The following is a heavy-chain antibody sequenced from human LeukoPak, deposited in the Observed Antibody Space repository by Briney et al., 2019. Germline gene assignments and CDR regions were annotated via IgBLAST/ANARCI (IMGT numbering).Heavy chain of an antibody. CDR2: ISAYNGNT. CDR3: AREPGTVRGETYYYYYGMDV. V-gene: IGHV1-18*01. D-gene: IGHD1-14*01. Sequence: ASVKVSCKASGYTFTSYGISWVRQAPGQGLEWMGRISAYNGNTNYAQKLQGRVTMTTDTSTSTAYMELRSLRSDDTAVYYCAREPGTVRGETYYYYYGMDVWGQGTTVTVS. CDR1: GYTFTSYG. J-gene: IGHJ6*02.